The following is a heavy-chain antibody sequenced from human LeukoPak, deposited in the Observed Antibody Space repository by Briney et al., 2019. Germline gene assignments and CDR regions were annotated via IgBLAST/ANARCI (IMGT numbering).Heavy chain of an antibody. V-gene: IGHV4-34*01. CDR2: INQSGST. CDR1: GVSLSGYY. J-gene: IGHJ3*02. Sequence: SETLSLTCAVYGVSLSGYYWSWIRQPPGKGREWRGEINQSGSTNNNPSLKRRVTISVATSKNQSSLKLSSVTTADTAVYYCARRTSPSDWAFDIWGQGTMVTVSS. CDR3: ARRTSPSDWAFDI. D-gene: IGHD2-2*01.